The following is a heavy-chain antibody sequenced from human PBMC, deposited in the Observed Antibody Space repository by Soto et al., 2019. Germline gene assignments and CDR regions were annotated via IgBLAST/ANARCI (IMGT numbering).Heavy chain of an antibody. Sequence: QLQLQESGSGLVQPSQTLSLTSTASGAPTSTLVYSWPWFDRPPGGALEGIGSIYQTGRTYVIPSLKSRVTMSLDKSKNQFSLNLTSVTAADTALYYCAREMTIFGVAPGGGVDVWGQGTTVTVSS. D-gene: IGHD3-3*01. CDR2: IYQTGRT. J-gene: IGHJ6*02. CDR1: GAPTSTLVYS. V-gene: IGHV4-30-2*01. CDR3: AREMTIFGVAPGGGVDV.